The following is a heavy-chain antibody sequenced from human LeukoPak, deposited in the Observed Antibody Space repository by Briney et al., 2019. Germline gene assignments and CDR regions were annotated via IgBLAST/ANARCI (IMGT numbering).Heavy chain of an antibody. V-gene: IGHV4-59*08. J-gene: IGHJ4*02. D-gene: IGHD6-6*01. CDR3: ARHRAYSSSSPFDY. Sequence: PSDTLSLTCSVSGGSISSLYWSWIRQPPGKGLEWIGYIYYTGSTTYNPSLKSRVTMFVDMSKNQFSLRLSSVTAADTAVYYCARHRAYSSSSPFDYWGQGTLVTVSS. CDR1: GGSISSLY. CDR2: IYYTGST.